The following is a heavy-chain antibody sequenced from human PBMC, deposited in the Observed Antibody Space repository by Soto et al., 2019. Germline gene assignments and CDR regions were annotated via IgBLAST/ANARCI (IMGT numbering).Heavy chain of an antibody. V-gene: IGHV4-4*07. J-gene: IGHJ6*02. D-gene: IGHD4-17*01. CDR2: IYTSGST. Sequence: PSETLSLTCTVSGGSISSYYWSWIRQPAGKGLEWIGRIYTSGSTNYNPSLKSRVTMSVDTSKNQFSLKLSSVTAADTAVYYCARDQRPTVTTTYYYYYGMAVWGQGTTVTVSS. CDR1: GGSISSYY. CDR3: ARDQRPTVTTTYYYYYGMAV.